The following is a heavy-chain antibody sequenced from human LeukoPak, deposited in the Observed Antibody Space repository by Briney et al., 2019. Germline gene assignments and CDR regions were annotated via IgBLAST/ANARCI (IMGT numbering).Heavy chain of an antibody. CDR3: ATDIVVVPASVATSTTDY. V-gene: IGHV3-30*01. Sequence: GGSLRLSCAASGFTFSSYAMHWVRQAPGKGLEWVAVISYDGSNKYYADSVKGRFTISRDNSKNTLYLQMNSLRAEDTAVYYCATDIVVVPASVATSTTDYWGQGTLVTVSS. CDR2: ISYDGSNK. D-gene: IGHD2-2*01. J-gene: IGHJ4*02. CDR1: GFTFSSYA.